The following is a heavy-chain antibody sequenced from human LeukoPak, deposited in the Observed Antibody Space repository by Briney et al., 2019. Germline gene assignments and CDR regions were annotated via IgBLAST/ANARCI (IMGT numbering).Heavy chain of an antibody. CDR1: GFTFSSYS. J-gene: IGHJ6*03. CDR3: ARVRSTPRGYMDV. CDR2: ISSSSSYI. V-gene: IGHV3-21*01. D-gene: IGHD3-3*01. Sequence: KLGGSLRLSCAASGFTFSSYSMNWVRQAPGKGLEWVSSISSSSSYIYYADSVKGRFTISRDNAKNSLYLQMNSLRAEDTAVYYCARVRSTPRGYMDVWGKGTTVTVSS.